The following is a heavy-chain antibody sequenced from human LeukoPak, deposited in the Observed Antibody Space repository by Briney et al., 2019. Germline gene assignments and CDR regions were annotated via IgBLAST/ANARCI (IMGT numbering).Heavy chain of an antibody. D-gene: IGHD6-13*01. CDR1: GGSISSYY. V-gene: IGHV4-4*07. J-gene: IGHJ6*02. CDR2: IYTSGST. Sequence: KASETLSLTCTVSGGSISSYYWSWIRQPAGKGLEWIGRIYTSGSTNYNPSLKSRVTMSVDTSKNQFSLKLSSVTAADTAVYNCARDLVDHSSSPMGGMDVWGQGTTVTVSS. CDR3: ARDLVDHSSSPMGGMDV.